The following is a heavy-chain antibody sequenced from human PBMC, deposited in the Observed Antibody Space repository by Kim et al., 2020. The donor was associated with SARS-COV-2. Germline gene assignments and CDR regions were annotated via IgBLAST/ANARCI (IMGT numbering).Heavy chain of an antibody. CDR3: AKGQGLWFGALSFRSVGCSWVGP. D-gene: IGHD3-10*01. Sequence: GGSLRLSCAASGFTFSSYAMSWVRQAPGKGLEWVSAISGSGGSTYYADSVKGRFTISRDNSKNTLYLQMNSLRAEDTAVYYCAKGQGLWFGALSFRSVGCSWVGPWGKSTLVTVSS. V-gene: IGHV3-23*01. J-gene: IGHJ5*02. CDR2: ISGSGGST. CDR1: GFTFSSYA.